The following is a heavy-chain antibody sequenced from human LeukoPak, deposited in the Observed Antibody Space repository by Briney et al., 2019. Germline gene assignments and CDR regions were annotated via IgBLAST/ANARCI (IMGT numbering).Heavy chain of an antibody. J-gene: IGHJ4*02. CDR3: AREHFGGSSSYMDY. D-gene: IGHD6-6*01. Sequence: GGSLRLSCAASGFTFSSYGMHWVRQAPGKGLEWVAVIWHDGSNKYYADSVKGRFTISRDNAKNSLYLQMNSLRAEDTAVYYCAREHFGGSSSYMDYWGQGTLVTVSS. CDR1: GFTFSSYG. CDR2: IWHDGSNK. V-gene: IGHV3-33*01.